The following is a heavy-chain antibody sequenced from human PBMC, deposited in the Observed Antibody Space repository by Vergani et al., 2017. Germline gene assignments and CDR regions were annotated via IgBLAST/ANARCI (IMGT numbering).Heavy chain of an antibody. Sequence: QVQLVQSGAEVKKPGSSVKVSCKASGGTFSSYTISWVRQAPGQGLEWMGRIIPILGIANYAQKFQGRVTITADKSTSTAYMELSSLRSEDTAVYYCAKDLRGGVFDPWGQGTLVTVSS. J-gene: IGHJ5*02. D-gene: IGHD3-10*01. CDR3: AKDLRGGVFDP. CDR2: IIPILGIA. V-gene: IGHV1-69*08. CDR1: GGTFSSYT.